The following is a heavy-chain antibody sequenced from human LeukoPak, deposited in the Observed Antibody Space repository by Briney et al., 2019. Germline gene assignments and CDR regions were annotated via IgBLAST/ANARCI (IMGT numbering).Heavy chain of an antibody. CDR1: GFTFSDYY. J-gene: IGHJ4*02. V-gene: IGHV3-11*06. CDR2: ISSSSSYT. Sequence: GGSLRLSCAASGFTFSDYYMSWIRQAPGKGLEWVSFISSSSSYTNYAGSVKGRFTISGDNAKNSLYLQMNNLRAEDTAVYHCARGGADYVIGYWGQGTLVTVSS. CDR3: ARGGADYVIGY. D-gene: IGHD4-17*01.